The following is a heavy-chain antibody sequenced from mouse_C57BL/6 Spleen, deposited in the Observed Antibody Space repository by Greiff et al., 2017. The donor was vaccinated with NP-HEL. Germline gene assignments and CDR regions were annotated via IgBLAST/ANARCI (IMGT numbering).Heavy chain of an antibody. V-gene: IGHV14-2*01. J-gene: IGHJ2*01. CDR2: IDPEDGET. CDR3: ARCGDITGYFDY. CDR1: GFNIKDYY. D-gene: IGHD1-1*01. Sequence: EVQLQQSGAELVKPGASVKLSCTASGFNIKDYYMHWVKQRTEQGLEWIGRIDPEDGETKYAPKLQGKATITADTSSNTAYLQLSSLTSEDTAVYYCARCGDITGYFDYWGQGTTLTVSS.